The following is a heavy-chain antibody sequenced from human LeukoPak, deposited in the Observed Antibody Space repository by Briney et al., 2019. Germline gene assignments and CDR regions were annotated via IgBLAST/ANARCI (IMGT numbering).Heavy chain of an antibody. Sequence: SETLSLTWAVSGGSISSSSYYWGWIRQPPGKGLEWIGSIYYSGSTYYNPSLKSRVTISVDTSKNQFSLKLSSVTAADTAVYYCARGAKRYFDLWGRGTLVTVSS. CDR2: IYYSGST. J-gene: IGHJ2*01. CDR3: ARGAKRYFDL. CDR1: GGSISSSSYY. V-gene: IGHV4-39*01.